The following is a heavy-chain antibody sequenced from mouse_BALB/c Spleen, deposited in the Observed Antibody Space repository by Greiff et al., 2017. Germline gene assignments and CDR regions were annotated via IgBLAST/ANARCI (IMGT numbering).Heavy chain of an antibody. CDR3: ARSGSDEAMDY. V-gene: IGHV1-87*01. CDR1: GYTFTSYW. J-gene: IGHJ4*01. CDR2: IYPGDGDT. D-gene: IGHD1-1*01. Sequence: QVQLQQSGAELARPGASVKLSCKASGYTFTSYWMQWVKQRPGQGLEWIGAIYPGDGDTRYTQKFKGKATLTADKSSSTAYMQLSSLASEDSAVYYCARSGSDEAMDYWGQGTSVTVSS.